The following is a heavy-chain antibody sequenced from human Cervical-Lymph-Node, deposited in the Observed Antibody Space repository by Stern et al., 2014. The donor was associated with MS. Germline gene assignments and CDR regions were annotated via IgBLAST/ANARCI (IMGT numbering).Heavy chain of an antibody. Sequence: MQLVESGGGVVQPGRSLRLSCAASGFTFSSYAMHWVRQAPGKGLEWVTVISGDGNNKYYADSVKGRFTISRDNSKNMLYLEMNGLRAEDAAVYYCAKERGPRLENDYWGQGTLVTVSS. V-gene: IGHV3-30-3*01. CDR2: ISGDGNNK. CDR3: AKERGPRLENDY. D-gene: IGHD6-6*01. CDR1: GFTFSSYA. J-gene: IGHJ4*02.